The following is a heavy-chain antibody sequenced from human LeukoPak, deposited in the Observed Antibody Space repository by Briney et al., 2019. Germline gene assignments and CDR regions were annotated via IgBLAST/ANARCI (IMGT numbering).Heavy chain of an antibody. CDR3: ARGGSPIFYYYIDV. CDR1: GYTFTDYF. D-gene: IGHD2-2*01. V-gene: IGHV1-2*02. Sequence: ASVKVSCKASGYTFTDYFMHWVRQAPGQGLEWMGWINPNSGGTSYGQKFQGRVTMTRDTSISTGYMELSRLRSDDTAVYYCARGGSPIFYYYIDVWGMGTTVTISS. CDR2: INPNSGGT. J-gene: IGHJ6*03.